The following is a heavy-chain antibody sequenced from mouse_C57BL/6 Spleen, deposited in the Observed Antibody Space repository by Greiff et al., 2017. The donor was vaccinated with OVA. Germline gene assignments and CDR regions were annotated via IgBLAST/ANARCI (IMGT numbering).Heavy chain of an antibody. V-gene: IGHV1-81*01. J-gene: IGHJ2*01. CDR1: GYTFTSYG. CDR2: IYPRSGNT. D-gene: IGHD1-1*01. CDR3: ARFTTVVATNFDY. Sequence: VKLMESGAELARPGASVKLSCKASGYTFTSYGISWVKQRTGQGLEWIGEIYPRSGNTYYNEKFKGKATLTADKSSSTAYMELRSLTSEDSAVYFCARFTTVVATNFDYWGQGTTLTVSS.